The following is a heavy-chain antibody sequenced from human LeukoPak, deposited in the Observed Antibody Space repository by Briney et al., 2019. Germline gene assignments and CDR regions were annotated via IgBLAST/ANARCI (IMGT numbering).Heavy chain of an antibody. CDR1: GVTFSSYW. J-gene: IGHJ4*02. D-gene: IGHD3-3*01. CDR3: ARGSGGFDY. CDR2: INNPGTGT. Sequence: GGSLRLSCAASGVTFSSYWMYWVGHVPGKGLVWVAHINNPGTGTTYADAVKGRFTISRDNAKNTLYLQMNSLRADDTAMYYCARGSGGFDYWGQGTLITVSS. V-gene: IGHV3-74*01.